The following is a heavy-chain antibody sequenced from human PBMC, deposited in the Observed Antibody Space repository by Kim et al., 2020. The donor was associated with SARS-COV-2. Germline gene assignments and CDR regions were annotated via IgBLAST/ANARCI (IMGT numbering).Heavy chain of an antibody. CDR3: ARGMSGSYVFLN. Sequence: ASVKVSCKASGYTFTSYAMHWVRQAPGQRLEWMGWINAGNGNTKYSQKFQGRVTITRDTSASTAYMELSSLRSEDTAVYYCARGMSGSYVFLNWGQGTLVTVSS. J-gene: IGHJ4*02. CDR2: INAGNGNT. CDR1: GYTFTSYA. D-gene: IGHD1-26*01. V-gene: IGHV1-3*01.